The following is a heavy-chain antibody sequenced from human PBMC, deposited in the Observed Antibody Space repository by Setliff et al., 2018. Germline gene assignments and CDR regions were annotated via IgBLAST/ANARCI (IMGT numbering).Heavy chain of an antibody. D-gene: IGHD3-10*01. Sequence: NLRETLSLTCAVYGGSFSGYYWSWIRQPPGKGLEWIGEINHSGSTNYNPSLKSRVTISVDTSKNQFSLKLSSVTAADTAVYYCARVRRGGYYGSGSSPFDYWGQGTLVTVSS. CDR2: INHSGST. V-gene: IGHV4-34*01. CDR3: ARVRRGGYYGSGSSPFDY. CDR1: GGSFSGYY. J-gene: IGHJ4*02.